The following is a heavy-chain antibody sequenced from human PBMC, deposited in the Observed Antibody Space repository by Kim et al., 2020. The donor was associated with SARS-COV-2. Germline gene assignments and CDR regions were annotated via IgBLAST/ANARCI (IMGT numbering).Heavy chain of an antibody. CDR1: GFSFSNYE. D-gene: IGHD1-26*01. V-gene: IGHV3-48*03. J-gene: IGHJ4*02. CDR3: SRGTLLPFDF. Sequence: GGSLRLSCAASGFSFSNYEMNWVRQAPGKGLEWVAYISTRGSNIYYAGSVQGRFTISRDNAKNSLYLQMHSLRAEDTAVYYCSRGTLLPFDFWGQGTVVTVSS. CDR2: ISTRGSNI.